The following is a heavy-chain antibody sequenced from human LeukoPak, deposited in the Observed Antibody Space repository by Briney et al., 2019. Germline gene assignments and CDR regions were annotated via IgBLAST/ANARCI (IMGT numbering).Heavy chain of an antibody. D-gene: IGHD2-2*02. J-gene: IGHJ4*02. CDR2: IWYDGSNK. Sequence: LTGGSLRLSCAASGFTFSRHGMHWVRQAPGKGREWVAVIWYDGSNKYYADAVKGRFTISRDNSKNMLYLQMNSLRAEDTAVYYCARDMVSYYIDYWGQGTLVTVSS. V-gene: IGHV3-33*01. CDR3: ARDMVSYYIDY. CDR1: GFTFSRHG.